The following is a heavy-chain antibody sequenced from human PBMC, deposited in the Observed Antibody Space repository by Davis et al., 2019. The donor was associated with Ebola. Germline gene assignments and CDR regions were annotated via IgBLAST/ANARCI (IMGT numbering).Heavy chain of an antibody. CDR2: INPNSGGT. V-gene: IGHV1-2*06. CDR3: ARPRGAYYYYYGLDV. Sequence: AASVKVSCKASEYTFIGYYIHWVRQAPGQGLEWMGRINPNSGGTNYAQKFQGRVTMTRDTSISTAYMELSRLRSDDTAVYYCARPRGAYYYYYGLDVWGKGTTVTVSS. J-gene: IGHJ6*04. CDR1: EYTFIGYY.